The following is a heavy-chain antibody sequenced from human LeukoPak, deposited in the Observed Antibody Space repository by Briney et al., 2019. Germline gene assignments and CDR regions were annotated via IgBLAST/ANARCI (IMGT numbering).Heavy chain of an antibody. CDR2: IIAILGIA. CDR1: GGTFSSYV. CDR3: ASPPADYYDSRDYFDY. J-gene: IGHJ4*02. D-gene: IGHD3-22*01. Sequence: SVKVSCKASGGTFSSYVISWVRQAPGQGLEWMGRIIAILGIANYARKFQGRVTITAEKPTSTAYMELSSLRSEDTAVYYCASPPADYYDSRDYFDYWGQGTLVTVSS. V-gene: IGHV1-69*04.